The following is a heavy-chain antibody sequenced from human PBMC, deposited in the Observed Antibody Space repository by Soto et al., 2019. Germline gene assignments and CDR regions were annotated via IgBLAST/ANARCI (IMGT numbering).Heavy chain of an antibody. V-gene: IGHV4-30-2*01. J-gene: IGHJ4*02. CDR2: IYHSGST. Sequence: TLSLTCAVSGFSISGGGYSWNWIRQPPGKGLEYIGYIYHSGSTYYNPALGSRAIISVDTSRNQFSLKLSSVTAAATALYYCARGGYSGYDFMFDYWGQGTLVTVSS. CDR3: ARGGYSGYDFMFDY. D-gene: IGHD5-12*01. CDR1: GFSISGGGYS.